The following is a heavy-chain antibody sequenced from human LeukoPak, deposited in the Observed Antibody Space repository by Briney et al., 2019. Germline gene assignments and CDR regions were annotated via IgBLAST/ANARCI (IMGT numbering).Heavy chain of an antibody. CDR2: IYPGDSDT. CDR3: ARIEVAAAGINWFDP. CDR1: GYSFTSYW. D-gene: IGHD6-13*01. J-gene: IGHJ5*02. Sequence: GESLKISCQGSGYSFTSYWIGWVRQMPGKGLEWMGIIYPGDSDTRYSPSFQGQVTISADKSISTAYLQWSSLKASDTAMYYCARIEVAAAGINWFDPWGQGTLVTVSS. V-gene: IGHV5-51*01.